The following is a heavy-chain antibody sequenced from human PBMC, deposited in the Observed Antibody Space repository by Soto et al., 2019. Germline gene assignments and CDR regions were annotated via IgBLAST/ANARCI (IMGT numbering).Heavy chain of an antibody. J-gene: IGHJ5*02. CDR3: ALRRGYCSGGSCGSIWFDP. CDR1: GFSLSTSGVG. Sequence: QITLKESGPTLVKPTQTLTLTCTFSGFSLSTSGVGVGWIRQPPGKALEWLALIYWDDDKRYSPSLKSRLTVTKDTAKNPVVLTMPNMDPEDAATYYCALRRGYCSGGSCGSIWFDPWGQGTLVTFSS. V-gene: IGHV2-5*02. D-gene: IGHD2-15*01. CDR2: IYWDDDK.